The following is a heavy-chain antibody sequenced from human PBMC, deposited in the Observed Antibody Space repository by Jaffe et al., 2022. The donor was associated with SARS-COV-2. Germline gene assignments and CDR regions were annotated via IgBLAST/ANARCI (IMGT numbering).Heavy chain of an antibody. V-gene: IGHV5-51*01. CDR2: IYPGDSDT. Sequence: EVQLVQSGAEVKKPGESLKISCKGSGYSFTSYWIGWVRQMPGKGLEWMGIIYPGDSDTRYSPSFQGQVTISADKSISTAYLQWSSLKASDTAMYYCARHEYYYDSSGYGPNAFDIWGQGTMVTVSS. J-gene: IGHJ3*02. CDR1: GYSFTSYW. CDR3: ARHEYYYDSSGYGPNAFDI. D-gene: IGHD3-22*01.